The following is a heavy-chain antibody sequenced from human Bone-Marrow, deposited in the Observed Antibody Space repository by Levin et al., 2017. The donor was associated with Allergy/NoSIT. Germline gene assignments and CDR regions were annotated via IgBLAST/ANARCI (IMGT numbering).Heavy chain of an antibody. V-gene: IGHV5-51*01. CDR1: GYRFSSHW. CDR3: ARRASPKAFDI. CDR2: IYPSDSDT. Sequence: GESLKISCKTSGYRFSSHWIGWVRQTPETGLEWMANIYPSDSDTRYNPSFEAQVTVSADKSTTTAYLHWPSLKPSDTAMYYCARRASPKAFDIWGQGTMVTVSS. J-gene: IGHJ3*02.